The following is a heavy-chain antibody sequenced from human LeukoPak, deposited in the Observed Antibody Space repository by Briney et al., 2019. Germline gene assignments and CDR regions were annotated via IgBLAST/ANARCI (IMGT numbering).Heavy chain of an antibody. V-gene: IGHV3-23*01. J-gene: IGHJ4*02. CDR3: AKGVGTNKGGYYFDY. CDR1: GFAFSSSA. Sequence: GGSLRLSCAASGFAFSSSAMSWVRPAPGKGLDWVSSISGSGASTYYADSVKGRFTISRDSSKNTLYLQMNSLRAEDTAVYYCAKGVGTNKGGYYFDYWGQGTPVTVSS. D-gene: IGHD1-26*01. CDR2: ISGSGAST.